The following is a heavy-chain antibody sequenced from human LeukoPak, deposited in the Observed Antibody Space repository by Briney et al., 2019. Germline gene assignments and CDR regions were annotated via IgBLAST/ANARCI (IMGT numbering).Heavy chain of an antibody. CDR1: GFSFSSYS. CDR3: AKDGIYSSFDY. Sequence: GSLSLSCAASGFSFSSYSMKWVRQAPGKGLEWVSSISSSSNYIYYADSVKGRFTISRDNAKNSLYLQMNSLRAEDTAVYYCAKDGIYSSFDYWGQGTLVTVSS. V-gene: IGHV3-21*01. J-gene: IGHJ4*02. D-gene: IGHD1-26*01. CDR2: ISSSSNYI.